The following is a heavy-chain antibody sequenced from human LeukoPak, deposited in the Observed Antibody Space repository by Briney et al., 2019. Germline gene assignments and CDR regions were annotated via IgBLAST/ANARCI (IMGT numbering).Heavy chain of an antibody. V-gene: IGHV3-23*01. CDR2: ISGSGGST. D-gene: IGHD1/OR15-1a*01. CDR3: ATQGPKPNNRFDP. J-gene: IGHJ5*02. CDR1: AFTFSSYA. Sequence: GGSLRLSCAASAFTFSSYAMSWVRQGPGKGLEWVSAISGSGGSTYYADSVKGRFTISRDNSKNTLYLQMNSLRAEDTAVYYCATQGPKPNNRFDPWGQGTLVTVSS.